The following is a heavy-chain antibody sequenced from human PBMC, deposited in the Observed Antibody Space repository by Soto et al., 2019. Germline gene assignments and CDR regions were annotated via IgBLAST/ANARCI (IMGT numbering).Heavy chain of an antibody. V-gene: IGHV4-30-4*01. D-gene: IGHD3-3*01. CDR3: ASVSTYSNDLWSVDY. Sequence: TLCVPCPFSGCPISSGSYYLTLFRQPPGKGLEWIGYIYYSGRSYYSPSLKSRVTISLDTSQNQFPLKLNSATAADTAVYYCASVSTYSNDLWSVDYWGQGTPVTV. CDR1: GCPISSGSYY. J-gene: IGHJ4*02. CDR2: IYYSGRS.